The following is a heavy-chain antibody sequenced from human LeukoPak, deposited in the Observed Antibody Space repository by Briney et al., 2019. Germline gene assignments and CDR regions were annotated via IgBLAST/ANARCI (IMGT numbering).Heavy chain of an antibody. Sequence: GGSLRLSCAASGFTFSSYGMSWVRQAPGKGLEWVSSISSSSYIYYADSVKGRFTISRDNAKNSLYLQMNSLRAEDTAVYYCARVVVSAVRSSTSYYYYGMDVWGQGTTVTVSS. J-gene: IGHJ6*02. V-gene: IGHV3-21*01. CDR1: GFTFSSYG. CDR3: ARVVVSAVRSSTSYYYYGMDV. CDR2: ISSSSYI. D-gene: IGHD2-2*01.